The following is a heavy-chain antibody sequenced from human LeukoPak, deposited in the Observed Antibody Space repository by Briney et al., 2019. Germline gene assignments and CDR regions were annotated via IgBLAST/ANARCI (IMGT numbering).Heavy chain of an antibody. CDR2: INPNSGGT. Sequence: ASVKVSCKASGYTFTGYYMHWVRQAPEQGLEWMGWINPNSGGTNYAQKFQGRVTMTRDTSISTAYMELSRLRSDDTAVYYCARVLGDSSGYYVHFDYWGQGTLVTVSS. D-gene: IGHD3-22*01. J-gene: IGHJ4*02. CDR3: ARVLGDSSGYYVHFDY. CDR1: GYTFTGYY. V-gene: IGHV1-2*02.